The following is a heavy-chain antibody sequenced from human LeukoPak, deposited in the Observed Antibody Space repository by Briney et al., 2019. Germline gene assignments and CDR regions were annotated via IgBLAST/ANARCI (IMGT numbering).Heavy chain of an antibody. D-gene: IGHD3-10*02. CDR3: AELGITMIGGV. Sequence: TGGSLRLSCAASGFTFSSYSMKWLRQAPGGALEWVSSIRSSSSYIYYADSVKRRFTISRDNAKHSLYLQMNSVRAEDTAVYYCAELGITMIGGVWGKATTVTISS. CDR2: IRSSSSYI. V-gene: IGHV3-21*01. CDR1: GFTFSSYS. J-gene: IGHJ6*01.